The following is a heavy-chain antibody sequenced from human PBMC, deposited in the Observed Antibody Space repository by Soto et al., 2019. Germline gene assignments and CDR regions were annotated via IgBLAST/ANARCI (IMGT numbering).Heavy chain of an antibody. CDR2: INAGNGNT. D-gene: IGHD3-3*01. CDR1: GYTFTSYA. J-gene: IGHJ6*02. CDR3: ARDSDFWSGYLGAYYYYGMAV. Sequence: GASVKVSCKASGYTFTSYAMHWVRQAPGQRLEWMGWINAGNGNTKYSQKFQGRVTITRDTSASTAYMELSSLRSEDTAVYYCARDSDFWSGYLGAYYYYGMAVWGQGTTVTVSS. V-gene: IGHV1-3*01.